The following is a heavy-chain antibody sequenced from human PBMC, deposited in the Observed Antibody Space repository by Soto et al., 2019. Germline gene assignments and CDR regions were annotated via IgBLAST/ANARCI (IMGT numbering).Heavy chain of an antibody. CDR2: IYYSGST. CDR1: GGSISSSSYY. D-gene: IGHD3-3*02. J-gene: IGHJ5*02. CDR3: AGPEVAFCNGFDP. V-gene: IGHV4-39*01. Sequence: QLQLQESGPGLVKPSETLSLTCTVSGGSISSSSYYWGWIRQPPGKGLEWIGSIYYSGSTYYNPSRESRGTMCVDRAKRQCALRLRSVAAADAAVYYWAGPEVAFCNGFDPGGQGTLVTVSS.